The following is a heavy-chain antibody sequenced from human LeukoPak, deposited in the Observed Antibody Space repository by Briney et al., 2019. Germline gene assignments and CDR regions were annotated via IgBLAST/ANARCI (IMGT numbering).Heavy chain of an antibody. V-gene: IGHV4-31*03. CDR2: IYYSGST. D-gene: IGHD5-12*01. CDR1: GGSISSGGYY. Sequence: SETLSLTCTVSGGSISSGGYYWSWIRQHPGKGLEWIGYIYYSGSTYYNPSLKSRVTISVDTSKNQFSLKLNSVTAADTAVYYCAREGMVATIRSQYYYYAMDVWGKGTTVTVSS. CDR3: AREGMVATIRSQYYYYAMDV. J-gene: IGHJ6*04.